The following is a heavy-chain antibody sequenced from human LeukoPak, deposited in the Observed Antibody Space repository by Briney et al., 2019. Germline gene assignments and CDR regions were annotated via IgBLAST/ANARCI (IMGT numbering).Heavy chain of an antibody. CDR2: ISGSGGST. CDR1: GFTLSSYA. Sequence: GGSLRLSCAASGFTLSSYAMSWVRQAPGKGLEWVSAISGSGGSTYYADSVKGRFTISRDNSKNTLYLQMNSLRAEDTAVYYCAKDRLDYYDSSGYRASTDAFDIWGQGTMVTVSS. CDR3: AKDRLDYYDSSGYRASTDAFDI. V-gene: IGHV3-23*01. J-gene: IGHJ3*02. D-gene: IGHD3-22*01.